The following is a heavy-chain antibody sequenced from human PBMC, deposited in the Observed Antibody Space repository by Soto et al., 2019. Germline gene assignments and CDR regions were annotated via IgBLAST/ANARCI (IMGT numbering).Heavy chain of an antibody. V-gene: IGHV4-34*01. CDR2: INHSGST. CDR1: GGSFSGYY. J-gene: IGHJ6*03. D-gene: IGHD6-6*01. CDR3: ARGRGAARHYYYYMGV. Sequence: PSETLSLTCAVYGGSFSGYYLTWIRQPPGKGLEWIGEINHSGSTNYNPSLKSRVTISVDTSKNQFSLKLSSVTAADTAVYYCARGRGAARHYYYYMGVWGKGTTVTVSS.